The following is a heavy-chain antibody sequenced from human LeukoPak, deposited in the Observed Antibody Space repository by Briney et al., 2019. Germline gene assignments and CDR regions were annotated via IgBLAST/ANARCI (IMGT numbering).Heavy chain of an antibody. CDR2: IYSDGST. J-gene: IGHJ5*02. Sequence: GGSLRLSCAASGFTVRSYCMSWVRRAPGKGLEWVAVIYSDGSTYYADSVKGRFTISSDNLKNTLSLQMDSLRAADTAMYYCARGSPVESGRYSIYSSWGQGTLVTVSS. CDR1: GFTVRSYC. D-gene: IGHD3-10*01. CDR3: ARGSPVESGRYSIYSS. V-gene: IGHV3-53*01.